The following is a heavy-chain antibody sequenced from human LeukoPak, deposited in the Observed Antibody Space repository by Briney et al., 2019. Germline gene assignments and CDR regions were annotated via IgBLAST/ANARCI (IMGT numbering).Heavy chain of an antibody. CDR3: ARSAGTGDYYYYMDV. D-gene: IGHD6-13*01. Sequence: PGGSLRLSCAASGFTFSSYSMNWVRQAPGKGLEWVSSISSSSSYIYYADSVKGRFTISRDNAKNSLYLQMNSLRAEDTAVYYCARSAGTGDYYYYMDVWGKGTTVTVSS. V-gene: IGHV3-21*01. CDR2: ISSSSSYI. CDR1: GFTFSSYS. J-gene: IGHJ6*03.